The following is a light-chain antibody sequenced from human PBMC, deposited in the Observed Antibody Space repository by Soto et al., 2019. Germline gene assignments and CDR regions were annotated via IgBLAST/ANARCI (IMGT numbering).Light chain of an antibody. V-gene: IGKV1-8*01. Sequence: AIRMTQSPSSMSASTGDGVTITCRASQDIYIYLAWYQQKPGGAPKVLISGASTLQSGVPSRFSGTGSGTEFTLTIRSLQAEDFATYYCQQYYSYPYTFGQGTRLESK. CDR1: QDIYIY. CDR2: GAS. CDR3: QQYYSYPYT. J-gene: IGKJ5*01.